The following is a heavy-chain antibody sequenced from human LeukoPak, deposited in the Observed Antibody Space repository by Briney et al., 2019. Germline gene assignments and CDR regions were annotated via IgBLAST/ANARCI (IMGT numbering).Heavy chain of an antibody. V-gene: IGHV4-39*07. Sequence: SETLSLTCTVSGGSISSSSYYWGWIRQPPGKGLEWIGSIYYSGSTYYNPSLKSRVTISVDTSKNQFSLRLSSVTAADTAVYYCARTYSTVTGWFDPWGQGTLVTVSS. CDR1: GGSISSSSYY. CDR2: IYYSGST. CDR3: ARTYSTVTGWFDP. J-gene: IGHJ5*02. D-gene: IGHD4-17*01.